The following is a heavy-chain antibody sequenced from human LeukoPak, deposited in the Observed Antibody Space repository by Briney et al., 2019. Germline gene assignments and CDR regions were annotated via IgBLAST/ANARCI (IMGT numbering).Heavy chain of an antibody. Sequence: GGSLRLSCAASGFTFSSYAMSWVRQAPGKGLEWVSAISGSGGSTYYADSVKGRFTISRDNSKNTLYLQMNSLRAEDMAVYYCASWVWPAPRDYWGQGTLVTVSS. J-gene: IGHJ4*02. CDR3: ASWVWPAPRDY. CDR2: ISGSGGST. CDR1: GFTFSSYA. V-gene: IGHV3-23*01. D-gene: IGHD6-13*01.